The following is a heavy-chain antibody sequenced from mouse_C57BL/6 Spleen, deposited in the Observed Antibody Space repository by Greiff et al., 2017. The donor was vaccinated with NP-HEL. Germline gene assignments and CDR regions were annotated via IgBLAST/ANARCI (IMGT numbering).Heavy chain of an antibody. J-gene: IGHJ3*01. CDR2: ISDGGSYT. Sequence: EVQLQESGGGLVKPGGSLKLSCAASGFTFSSYAMSWVRQTPEKRLEWVATISDGGSYTYYPDNVKGRFTISRDTAKNNLYLQMSHLKSEDTAMYYCARDISSWFAYWGQGTLVTVSA. D-gene: IGHD1-3*01. CDR3: ARDISSWFAY. CDR1: GFTFSSYA. V-gene: IGHV5-4*01.